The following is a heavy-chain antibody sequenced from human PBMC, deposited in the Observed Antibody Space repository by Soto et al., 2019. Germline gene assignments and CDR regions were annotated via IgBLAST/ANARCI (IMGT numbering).Heavy chain of an antibody. CDR3: ARDPVTDYYYGMDV. Sequence: ASVKVSCKASGGTFSSYAISWVRQSPGQGLEWMGGIIPIFGTANYAQRFQGRVTITADESTSTAYMELSSLRSEDTAVYYCARDPVTDYYYGMDVWGQGTTVTVSS. CDR1: GGTFSSYA. V-gene: IGHV1-69*13. D-gene: IGHD5-18*01. J-gene: IGHJ6*02. CDR2: IIPIFGTA.